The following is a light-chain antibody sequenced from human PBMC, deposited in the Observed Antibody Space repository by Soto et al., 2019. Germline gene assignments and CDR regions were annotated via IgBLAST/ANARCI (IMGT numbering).Light chain of an antibody. CDR3: QQVNSYPYT. Sequence: DIQLTQSPSFLSASVGDRFTITCRASQGISSYLAWYQQKPGKAPKLLYAASTLQSGVPSRFSGSGSGTEFTLTISSLQPEDFATYYCQQVNSYPYTFGQGTKVDIK. V-gene: IGKV1-9*01. CDR1: QGISSY. CDR2: AAS. J-gene: IGKJ2*01.